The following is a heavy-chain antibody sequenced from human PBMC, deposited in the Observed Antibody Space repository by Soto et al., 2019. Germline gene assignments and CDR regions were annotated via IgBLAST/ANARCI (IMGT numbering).Heavy chain of an antibody. V-gene: IGHV3-23*01. Sequence: GGSLRLSCAASGFTFSSYAMSWVRQAPGKGLEWVSAISGSGGSTYYADSVKGRFTISRDNSKNTLYLQMNSLRAEDTAVYYCAKGQGGDIVVVPAAAFDYWGQGTLVTVSS. CDR3: AKGQGGDIVVVPAAAFDY. D-gene: IGHD2-2*01. J-gene: IGHJ4*02. CDR2: ISGSGGST. CDR1: GFTFSSYA.